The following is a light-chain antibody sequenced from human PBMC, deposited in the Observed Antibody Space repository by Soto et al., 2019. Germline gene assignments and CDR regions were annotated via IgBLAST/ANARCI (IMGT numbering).Light chain of an antibody. CDR2: GNS. CDR1: RSNIGAGYD. J-gene: IGLJ3*02. V-gene: IGLV1-40*01. Sequence: QSVLTQPPSVSGAPRQRVTISCTGSRSNIGAGYDVHWYQQLPGTAPKLLIYGNSNRPSGVPDRFSGSKSGASASLAITGLQAEDEADYYCQSYDISLTTWVFGGGTKLTVL. CDR3: QSYDISLTTWV.